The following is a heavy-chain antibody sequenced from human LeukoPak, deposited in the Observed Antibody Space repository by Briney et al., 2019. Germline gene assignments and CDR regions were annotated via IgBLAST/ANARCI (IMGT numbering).Heavy chain of an antibody. Sequence: SETLSLTCAVYGGSFSGYYWSWIRQPPGKGLEWIGEINHSGSTNYNPSLKSRVTISVDTSKNQFSLKLSSVTAADTAVYYCARDPGVYDFWSGYYGVSYYYGMDVWGQGTTVTVSS. CDR1: GGSFSGYY. D-gene: IGHD3-3*01. J-gene: IGHJ6*02. CDR2: INHSGST. CDR3: ARDPGVYDFWSGYYGVSYYYGMDV. V-gene: IGHV4-34*01.